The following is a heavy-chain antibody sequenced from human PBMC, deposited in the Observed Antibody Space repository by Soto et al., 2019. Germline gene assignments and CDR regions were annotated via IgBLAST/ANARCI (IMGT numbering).Heavy chain of an antibody. CDR2: ISSSSSTI. CDR3: ARENDDFWSGYYKGEIDY. CDR1: GFTFSSYS. Sequence: EVQLVESGGGLVQPGGSLRLSCAASGFTFSSYSMNWVRQAPGKGLEWVSYISSSSSTIHYADSVKGRFTISRDNAKNSLYLQMNSMRDEDTAVYYSARENDDFWSGYYKGEIDYWGQGTLVTVSS. V-gene: IGHV3-48*02. J-gene: IGHJ4*02. D-gene: IGHD3-3*01.